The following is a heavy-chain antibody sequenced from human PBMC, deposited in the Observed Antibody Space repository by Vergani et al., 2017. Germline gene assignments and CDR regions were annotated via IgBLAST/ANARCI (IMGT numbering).Heavy chain of an antibody. CDR3: AKDLSYSTALPHFDS. V-gene: IGHV3-30*18. CDR1: GFSFRGHG. CDR2: ISYDGDRR. D-gene: IGHD4-11*01. Sequence: QVHLVESGGGVVQPGRSLTLSCVASGFSFRGHGMHWVRQAPGKGLEWVAMISYDGDRRDYGDFAKGRFTISRDSTKTVYLQMNSLRVDDTAMYFCAKDLSYSTALPHFDSRGQGTLVTVSS. J-gene: IGHJ4*02.